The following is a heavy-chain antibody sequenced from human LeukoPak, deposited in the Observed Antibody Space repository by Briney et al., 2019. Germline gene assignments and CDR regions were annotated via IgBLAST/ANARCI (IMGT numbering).Heavy chain of an antibody. CDR1: GGIFSSYA. V-gene: IGHV1-69*05. D-gene: IGHD2-15*01. CDR3: ARDWVRKDCSGGSCYGYFDY. CDR2: IIPIFGKA. J-gene: IGHJ4*02. Sequence: SVKVSCKASGGIFSSYAISWVRQAPGQGLEWMGGIIPIFGKANYAKKFQGRVTITTDESTSTAYMELSSLRSEDTAVYYCARDWVRKDCSGGSCYGYFDYWGQGTLVAVSS.